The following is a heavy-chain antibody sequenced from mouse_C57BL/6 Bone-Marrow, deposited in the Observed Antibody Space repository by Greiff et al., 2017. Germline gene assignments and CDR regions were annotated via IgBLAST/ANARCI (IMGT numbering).Heavy chain of an antibody. J-gene: IGHJ1*03. CDR1: GFSFNTYA. CDR2: IRSKSNNYAT. CDR3: VRPYYGNYWYFDV. D-gene: IGHD2-10*01. V-gene: IGHV10-1*01. Sequence: EVQRVESGGGLVQPKGSLKLSCAASGFSFNTYAMNWVRQAPGKGLEWVARIRSKSNNYATYYADSVKDRFTISRDDSESMLYLQMNNLKTEDTAMYYCVRPYYGNYWYFDVWGTGTTVTVSS.